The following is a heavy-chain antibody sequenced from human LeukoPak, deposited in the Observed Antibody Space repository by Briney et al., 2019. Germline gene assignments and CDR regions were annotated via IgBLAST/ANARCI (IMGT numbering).Heavy chain of an antibody. CDR2: IYYSGST. Sequence: SETLSLTCTVSGGSISSYYWSWIRQPPGKGLECIGDIYYSGSTNYNPSLKSRVTISVDRSKNQFSLKLSSVTAADTAVYYCARLGVVPAGMRGAGMDVWGQGTTVTVSS. CDR1: GGSISSYY. CDR3: ARLGVVPAGMRGAGMDV. J-gene: IGHJ6*02. V-gene: IGHV4-59*12. D-gene: IGHD2-2*01.